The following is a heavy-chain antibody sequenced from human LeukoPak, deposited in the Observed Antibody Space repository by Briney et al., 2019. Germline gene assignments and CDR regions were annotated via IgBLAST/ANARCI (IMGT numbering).Heavy chain of an antibody. CDR1: GFTFSSYA. CDR3: AKSKSSGWYYFDY. V-gene: IGHV3-23*01. CDR2: ISGSGGST. D-gene: IGHD6-19*01. J-gene: IGHJ4*02. Sequence: GSLRLSCAASGFTFSSYAMSWVRQAPGKGLEWVSAISGSGGSTYYADSVKGRFTISRDNSKNTLYLQMNSQRAEDTAVYYCAKSKSSGWYYFDYWGQGTLVTVSS.